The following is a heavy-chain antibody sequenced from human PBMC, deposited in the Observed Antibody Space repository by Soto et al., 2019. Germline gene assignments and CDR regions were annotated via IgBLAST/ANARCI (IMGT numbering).Heavy chain of an antibody. CDR1: GGSISISSYY. CDR3: ARVPNYGMDV. CDR2: IYYSGST. Sequence: SETLSLTCTVSGGSISISSYYRGWIRQPPGKGLEWIGSIYYSGSTYYNPSLKSRVTISVDTSKNQFSLKLSSVTAADTAVYYCARVPNYGMDVWGQGTTVTVSS. J-gene: IGHJ6*02. D-gene: IGHD2-2*01. V-gene: IGHV4-39*01.